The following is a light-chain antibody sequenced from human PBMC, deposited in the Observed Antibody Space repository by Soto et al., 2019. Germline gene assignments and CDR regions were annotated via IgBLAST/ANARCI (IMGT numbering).Light chain of an antibody. J-gene: IGKJ1*01. CDR2: RAS. V-gene: IGKV1-5*01. CDR3: QHYRRNTWS. Sequence: DIQMTQSPSTLSASVGGRVTITWRASQSVGTWVTCYQPKPEKAPKLLIYRASNLESGVPSRFSGSGSGTEFTLTITPPHPDDFATYFCQHYRRNTWSFGPGTKVDIK. CDR1: QSVGTW.